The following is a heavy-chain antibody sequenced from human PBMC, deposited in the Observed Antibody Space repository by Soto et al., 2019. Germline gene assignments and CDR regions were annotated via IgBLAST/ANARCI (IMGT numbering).Heavy chain of an antibody. D-gene: IGHD5-12*01. Sequence: QVQLVRSGAEVKKPGASVRVSCKASGYPFSTYDISWVRQATGQGLEWLGWMNPNSGNTGYAQKFQGRVTMTRDTSISTAYMEMSNLRSEDTATYYCARTLSGYYGYWGQGTLVTVSS. V-gene: IGHV1-8*01. J-gene: IGHJ4*02. CDR1: GYPFSTYD. CDR2: MNPNSGNT. CDR3: ARTLSGYYGY.